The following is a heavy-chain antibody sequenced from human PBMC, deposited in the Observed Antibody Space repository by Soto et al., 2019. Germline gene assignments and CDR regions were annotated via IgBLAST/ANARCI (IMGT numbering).Heavy chain of an antibody. J-gene: IGHJ4*02. CDR1: GFSVSNIY. D-gene: IGHD1-1*01. Sequence: HPGGSLRLSCAASGFSVSNIYMSWVRQPPGKGPEWVSVISSGGSTYYADSVKGRFTISRDNSKNTLYLQMNSLRVEDTAVYYCARDEASGAYLYRGQGTLVTVSS. CDR2: ISSGGST. CDR3: ARDEASGAYLY. V-gene: IGHV3-53*01.